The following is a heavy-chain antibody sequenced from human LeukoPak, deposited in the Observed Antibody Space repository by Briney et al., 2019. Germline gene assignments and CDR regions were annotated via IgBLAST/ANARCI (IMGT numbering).Heavy chain of an antibody. J-gene: IGHJ5*02. V-gene: IGHV4-59*12. CDR1: GGSISSYY. CDR2: IYYSGST. CDR3: ARRGRGTRIVVVTAIRGDWFDP. Sequence: SETLSLTCTVSGGSISSYYWSWIRQPPGKGLEWIGYIYYSGSTNYNPSLKSRVSISVDTSKNQFSLKLNSVTAADTAVYYCARRGRGTRIVVVTAIRGDWFDPWGQGTLVTVSS. D-gene: IGHD2-21*02.